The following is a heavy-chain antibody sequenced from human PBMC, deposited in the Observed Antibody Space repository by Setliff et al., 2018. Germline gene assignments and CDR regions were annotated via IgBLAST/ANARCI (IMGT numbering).Heavy chain of an antibody. CDR3: AREGYDSSGYWALDAFDI. CDR1: GGSISSSSYY. V-gene: IGHV4-39*07. CDR2: IYYSGST. J-gene: IGHJ3*02. D-gene: IGHD3-22*01. Sequence: SETLSLTCTVSGGSISSSSYYWGWIRQPPGKGLEWIGSIYYSGSTCYNPSLKSRVTISVDTSKNQFSLKLSSVTAADTAVYYCAREGYDSSGYWALDAFDIWGQGTMVTVSS.